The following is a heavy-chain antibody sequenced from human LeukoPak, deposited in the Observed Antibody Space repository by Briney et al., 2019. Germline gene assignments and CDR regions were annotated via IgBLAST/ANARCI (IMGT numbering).Heavy chain of an antibody. CDR1: GGSFSGCY. J-gene: IGHJ4*02. Sequence: SETLSLTCAVYGGSFSGCYWSWIRQPPGKGLEWIGEINHSGSTNYNPSLKSRVTISVDTSKNQFSLKLSSVTAADTAVYYCARAWPVIVSDFWSGPLWGQGTLVTVSS. V-gene: IGHV4-34*01. CDR3: ARAWPVIVSDFWSGPL. D-gene: IGHD3-3*01. CDR2: INHSGST.